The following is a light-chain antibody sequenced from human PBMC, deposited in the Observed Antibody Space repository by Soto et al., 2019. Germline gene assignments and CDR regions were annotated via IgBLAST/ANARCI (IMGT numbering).Light chain of an antibody. CDR2: LGS. J-gene: IGKJ1*01. V-gene: IGKV2-28*01. CDR1: QSLLHSNGYYY. CDR3: MQALQSPRT. Sequence: DIVLTQSPLSLPVTPGEPASISCRSSQSLLHSNGYYYLDWYMQKPGQSPQLLFYLGSTRASGVPDRFSCSGSGTDLTLKISRVEAEDVGVYYCMQALQSPRTFGQGTKVEIK.